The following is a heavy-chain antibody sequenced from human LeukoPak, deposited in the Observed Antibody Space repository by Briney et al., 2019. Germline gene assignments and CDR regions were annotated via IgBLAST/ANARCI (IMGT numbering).Heavy chain of an antibody. Sequence: GASVKVSCKASGYTFTSYAMHWVRQAPGKGLEYVSAISSNGGSTYYANSVKGRFTISRDNSKNTLYLQMGSLRAEDMAVYYCARVPPGPCRHSGYDCLYFDYWGQGTLVTVSS. D-gene: IGHD5-12*01. CDR2: ISSNGGST. CDR1: GYTFTSYA. CDR3: ARVPPGPCRHSGYDCLYFDY. J-gene: IGHJ4*02. V-gene: IGHV3-64*01.